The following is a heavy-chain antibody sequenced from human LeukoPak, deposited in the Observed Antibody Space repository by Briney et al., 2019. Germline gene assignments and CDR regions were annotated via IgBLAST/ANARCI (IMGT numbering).Heavy chain of an antibody. Sequence: KPSEALSLTCAVYGGSFSGYYWSWIRQPPGKGLEWIGEINHSGSTNYNPSLKSRVTISVDTSKNQFSLKLSSVTAADTAVYYCARDRYYYDSSSYYSAFDTWGQGTVVTVSS. CDR2: INHSGST. CDR1: GGSFSGYY. J-gene: IGHJ3*02. CDR3: ARDRYYYDSSSYYSAFDT. D-gene: IGHD3-22*01. V-gene: IGHV4-34*01.